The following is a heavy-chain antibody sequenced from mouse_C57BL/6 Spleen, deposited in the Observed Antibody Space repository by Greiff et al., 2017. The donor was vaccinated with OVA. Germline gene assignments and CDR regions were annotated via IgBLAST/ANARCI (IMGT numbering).Heavy chain of an antibody. D-gene: IGHD2-3*01. Sequence: EVQLQESGGGLVKPGGSLKLSCAASGFTFSDYGLHWVRQAPEKGLEWVAYISSGSNIIYYADTVKGRFTLSRDNAKNTLFLQMTSLRSEDTAMYFCTRETPDGLDYWGQGTTLTVSS. CDR3: TRETPDGLDY. CDR2: ISSGSNII. CDR1: GFTFSDYG. V-gene: IGHV5-17*01. J-gene: IGHJ2*01.